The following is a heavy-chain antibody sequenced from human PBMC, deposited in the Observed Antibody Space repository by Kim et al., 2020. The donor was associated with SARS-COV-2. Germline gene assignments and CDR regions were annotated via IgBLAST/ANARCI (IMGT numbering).Heavy chain of an antibody. CDR3: AKDLVASFAGMYF. CDR2: INGNRGSI. J-gene: IGHJ6*01. CDR1: GFTFSDYA. V-gene: IGHV3-9*01. Sequence: GGSLRLSCAASGFTFSDYAMHWVRQAPGKGLEWVSGINGNRGSIDYSDSVKGRFIISRDNAKNTLYLQMNSLRAEDTAVYYCAKDLVASFAGMYFWGQG. D-gene: IGHD1-26*01.